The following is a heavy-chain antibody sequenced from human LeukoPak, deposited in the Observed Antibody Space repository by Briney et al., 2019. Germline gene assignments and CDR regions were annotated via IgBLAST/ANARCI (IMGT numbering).Heavy chain of an antibody. CDR1: GESFSAYY. V-gene: IGHV4-34*01. Sequence: SETLSLTCAVYGESFSAYYWSWIRQSPGKGLEWIAKINHRGDTNYNPSVKSRVTISIDTSKNQFSLKVRSLTAADTAVYYCARGPTISETGYFDFWGQGTLVTVSS. J-gene: IGHJ4*03. CDR3: ARGPTISETGYFDF. CDR2: INHRGDT. D-gene: IGHD1-1*01.